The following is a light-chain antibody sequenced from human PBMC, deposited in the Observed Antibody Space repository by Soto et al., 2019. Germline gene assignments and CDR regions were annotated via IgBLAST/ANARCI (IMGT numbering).Light chain of an antibody. Sequence: EIVLTQSPGTLSLSPGERATLSCRASQSISGTFLAWYQHKPGQAPRVLIYGASRRATGIPDRFSGSGSGTDFTLTISRLEAEDFALYYCQQYDSGWTFGQGTKVEMK. CDR1: QSISGTF. J-gene: IGKJ1*01. CDR2: GAS. CDR3: QQYDSGWT. V-gene: IGKV3-20*01.